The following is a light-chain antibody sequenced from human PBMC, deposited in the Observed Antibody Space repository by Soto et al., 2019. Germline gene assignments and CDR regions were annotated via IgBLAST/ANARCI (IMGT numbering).Light chain of an antibody. J-gene: IGLJ1*01. CDR2: YDS. Sequence: SYELTQPPSVSVAPGKKARITCGGNNIGSKSVHWYQQKPGQAPVLVIYYDSDRPSGIPERFSGSNSGNTATLTISRVEAGDEADYYCQVWDSSSEQYVFGTGTKLTVL. CDR1: NIGSKS. V-gene: IGLV3-21*04. CDR3: QVWDSSSEQYV.